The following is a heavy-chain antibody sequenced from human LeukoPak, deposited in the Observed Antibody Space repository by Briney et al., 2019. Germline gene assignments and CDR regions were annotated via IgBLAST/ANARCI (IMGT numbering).Heavy chain of an antibody. V-gene: IGHV3-23*01. D-gene: IGHD3-16*02. CDR2: ISGSGRST. J-gene: IGHJ6*01. CDR1: GFTFSSYA. Sequence: GGSLLLSCAASGFTFSSYAMSWLRQAPGKGLAWVSGISGSGRSTHSADSVKGRFTISRDNSKHMLHLQMNSLRAEDTALYYCAKALDGYNGMDVRLQPSTVIVSS. CDR3: AKALDGYNGMDV.